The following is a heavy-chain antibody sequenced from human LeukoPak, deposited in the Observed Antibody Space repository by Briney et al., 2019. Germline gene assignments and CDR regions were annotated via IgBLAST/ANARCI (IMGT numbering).Heavy chain of an antibody. CDR3: ARDIVVVPAAQNYYYYYMDV. V-gene: IGHV3-21*04. J-gene: IGHJ6*03. CDR2: ISSSTAYI. D-gene: IGHD2-2*01. CDR1: GFTFRSYT. Sequence: GGSLRLSCAASGFTFRSYTMNWVRQAPGKGLEWVSSISSSTAYIYYADSLRGRFTISRDNAKNSLYLQMNSLRAEDTALYYCARDIVVVPAAQNYYYYYMDVWGKGTTVTVSS.